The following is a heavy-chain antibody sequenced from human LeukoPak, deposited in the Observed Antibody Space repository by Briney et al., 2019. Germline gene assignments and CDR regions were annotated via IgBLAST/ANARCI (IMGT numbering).Heavy chain of an antibody. CDR1: GGSISSYY. CDR2: IYYSVST. Sequence: ASETLSLTCTVSGGSISSYYWSWIRQPPGKGLEWLGYIYYSVSTNYNPSLKSRVTISVDTSKNQFSLKLSSVTAADTAVYYCARGLGYYGSGDFYWYFDLWGRGTLVTVSS. D-gene: IGHD3-10*01. J-gene: IGHJ2*01. CDR3: ARGLGYYGSGDFYWYFDL. V-gene: IGHV4-59*08.